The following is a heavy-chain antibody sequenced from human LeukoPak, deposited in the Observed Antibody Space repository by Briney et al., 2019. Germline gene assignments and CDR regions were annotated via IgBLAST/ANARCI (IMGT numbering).Heavy chain of an antibody. CDR3: ARLYGSGSYYRH. J-gene: IGHJ4*02. V-gene: IGHV4-34*01. Sequence: SESLSLTCAVYGGSFSGYYWSWIRQPPGKGLEWIGEINHSGSTNYNPSLTSRVTISGDTSKNQFSLKLRSVTAADTAMYYCARLYGSGSYYRHWGQGTLVTVSS. CDR1: GGSFSGYY. D-gene: IGHD3-10*01. CDR2: INHSGST.